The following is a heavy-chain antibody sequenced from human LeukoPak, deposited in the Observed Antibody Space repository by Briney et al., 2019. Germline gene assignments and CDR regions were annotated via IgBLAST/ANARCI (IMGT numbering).Heavy chain of an antibody. V-gene: IGHV4-39*01. D-gene: IGHD6-19*01. J-gene: IGHJ4*02. CDR1: NDSISSATYY. CDR2: VYYSGST. Sequence: SETLSLTCTVFNDSISSATYYWGWIRQPPGKGLEWIGSVYYSGSTYYSPSLKSRVTISVDMPKSHFSLKLNSVPAADTAVYYCARHSSGWYSPFDDWGQGTLVTVSS. CDR3: ARHSSGWYSPFDD.